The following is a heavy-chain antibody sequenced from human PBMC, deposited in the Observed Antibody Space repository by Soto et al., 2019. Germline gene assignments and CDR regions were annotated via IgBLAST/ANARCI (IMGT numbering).Heavy chain of an antibody. D-gene: IGHD2-15*01. CDR3: ARDLAKGGGSAGFDY. J-gene: IGHJ4*02. V-gene: IGHV1-2*02. CDR1: GYTFTGYY. Sequence: QVQLEQSGAEVKKPGASVKVSCKASGYTFTGYYIHWVRQAPGQGLEWMGWINPNSGGTKYPQKFQGRVTMTRDTSSSTVYMSLTGLKSDDTAVYFCARDLAKGGGSAGFDYWGQGTLVAVSS. CDR2: INPNSGGT.